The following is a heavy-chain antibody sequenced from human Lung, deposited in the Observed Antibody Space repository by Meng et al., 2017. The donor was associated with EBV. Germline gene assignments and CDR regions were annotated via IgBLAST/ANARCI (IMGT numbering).Heavy chain of an antibody. CDR3: LRGSGGSV. CDR1: GDSITNHNW. V-gene: IGHV4-4*02. D-gene: IGHD3-10*01. CDR2: IPHRGSS. J-gene: IGHJ1*01. Sequence: QVQWGESGSVLVMPSETLSLTCAVSGDSITNHNWWAWVRQPPGKGLEWIGEIPHRGSSAYNPSRKSRVSMSIDKSKNQFSLKLTSVTAADTAVYHCLRGSGGSVWGQGTLVTVFS.